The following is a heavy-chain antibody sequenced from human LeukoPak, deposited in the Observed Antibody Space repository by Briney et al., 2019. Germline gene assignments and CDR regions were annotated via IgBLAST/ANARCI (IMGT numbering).Heavy chain of an antibody. J-gene: IGHJ4*02. Sequence: SVKVSCKASGGTFSSYAISWVRQAPGQGLEWMGRIIPIFGTANYAQKFQGRVTITADKSTSTAYMELSSLRSEDTAVYYCATLGYSYGYRSFGYWGQGTLVTVSS. CDR1: GGTFSSYA. CDR3: ATLGYSYGYRSFGY. V-gene: IGHV1-69*06. D-gene: IGHD5-18*01. CDR2: IIPIFGTA.